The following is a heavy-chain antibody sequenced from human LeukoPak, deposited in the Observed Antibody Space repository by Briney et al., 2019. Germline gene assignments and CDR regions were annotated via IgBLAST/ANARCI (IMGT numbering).Heavy chain of an antibody. D-gene: IGHD3-9*01. CDR3: ASFSWARGLYYDILTGSYNGHDYYYMDV. CDR2: INPNSGGT. CDR1: GYTFTGYY. Sequence: GASVKVSCKASGYTFTGYYMHWVRQAPGQGLEWMGWINPNSGGTNYAQKFQGRVTMTRDTSISTAYMELSRLRSDDTAVYYCASFSWARGLYYDILTGSYNGHDYYYMDVWGKGTTVTISS. J-gene: IGHJ6*03. V-gene: IGHV1-2*02.